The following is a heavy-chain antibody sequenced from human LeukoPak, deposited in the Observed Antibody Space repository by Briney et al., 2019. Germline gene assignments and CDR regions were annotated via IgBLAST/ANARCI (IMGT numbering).Heavy chain of an antibody. Sequence: GGSLRLSCAASGFTFSSYWMSWVRQAPGKGLEWVANIKQDGSERYYVDSVKGRFTLSRDNAKNSLYLQMSSLRAEDTAVYYCARTPPNYSGDASDIWGQGTMVTVSS. CDR1: GFTFSSYW. J-gene: IGHJ3*02. CDR3: ARTPPNYSGDASDI. CDR2: IKQDGSER. V-gene: IGHV3-7*01. D-gene: IGHD5-24*01.